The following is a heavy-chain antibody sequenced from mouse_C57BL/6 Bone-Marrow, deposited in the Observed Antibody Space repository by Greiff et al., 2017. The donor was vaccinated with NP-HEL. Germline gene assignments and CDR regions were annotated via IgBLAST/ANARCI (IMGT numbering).Heavy chain of an antibody. V-gene: IGHV14-1*01. CDR3: TTWVTFYELRRAY. J-gene: IGHJ3*01. CDR1: GFNIKDYY. Sequence: EVQLQQSGAELVRPGASVKLSCTASGFNIKDYYMHWVKQRPEQGLEWIGRIDPEDGDTEYAPKFQGKATMTADTSSNPAYLQLSSLTSEDTAVYYCTTWVTFYELRRAYWGQGTLVTVSA. CDR2: IDPEDGDT. D-gene: IGHD1-1*01.